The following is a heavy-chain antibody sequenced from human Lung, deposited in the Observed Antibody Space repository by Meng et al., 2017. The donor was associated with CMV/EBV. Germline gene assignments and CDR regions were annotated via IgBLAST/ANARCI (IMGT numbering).Heavy chain of an antibody. J-gene: IGHJ4*02. Sequence: LRRSCTSSGFTFSNYWMHGVRQATGKGLVWVSRLRDGGSNTAYADTVKGRFTISRDNAKNTLYLQMHSLTTEDTAVYYCARGGPQFDYWGQGTLVTVSS. CDR3: ARGGPQFDY. CDR1: GFTFSNYW. V-gene: IGHV3-74*01. CDR2: LRDGGSNT.